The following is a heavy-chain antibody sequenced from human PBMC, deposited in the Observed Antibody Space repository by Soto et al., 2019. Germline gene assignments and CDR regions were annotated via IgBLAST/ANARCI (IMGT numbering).Heavy chain of an antibody. J-gene: IGHJ4*02. CDR3: ARSIVVVTALDY. Sequence: ASVKVSCKASGYTFTSYAMHLVRQAPGQRLEWMGWIIAGNGNTKYSQKFQGRVTTTRDTSASTAYMELSRLRSEDTAVYYCARSIVVVTALDYWGQGTLVTVSS. D-gene: IGHD2-21*02. V-gene: IGHV1-3*01. CDR1: GYTFTSYA. CDR2: IIAGNGNT.